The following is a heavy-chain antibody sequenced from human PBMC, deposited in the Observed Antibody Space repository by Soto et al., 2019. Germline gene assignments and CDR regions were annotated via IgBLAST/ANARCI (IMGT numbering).Heavy chain of an antibody. CDR2: IYYSGST. CDR1: GGSISSGDYY. J-gene: IGHJ4*02. CDR3: ARVGGFGATTIDY. Sequence: QVQLQESGPGLVKPSQTLSLTCTVSGGSISSGDYYWSWIRQPPGKGLEWIGYIYYSGSTYYNPSRKSRVTISVETSKNQFSLKLSSVTAADTAVYYCARVGGFGATTIDYWGQGTLVTVSS. V-gene: IGHV4-30-4*01. D-gene: IGHD3-10*01.